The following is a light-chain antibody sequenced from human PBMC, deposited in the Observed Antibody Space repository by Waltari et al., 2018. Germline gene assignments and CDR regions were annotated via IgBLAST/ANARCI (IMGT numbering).Light chain of an antibody. V-gene: IGKV4-1*01. CDR1: QSVFYSSNNKNY. CDR2: WAS. Sequence: DIVMTQSPDSLAVSPGERATITRKSSQSVFYSSNNKNYLAWYQQKPGQPPKLLIYWASTRESGVPDRFSGSGSGTDFTLTISSLQAEDVAVYYCQQYYSTPSFGQGTRLEIK. CDR3: QQYYSTPS. J-gene: IGKJ5*01.